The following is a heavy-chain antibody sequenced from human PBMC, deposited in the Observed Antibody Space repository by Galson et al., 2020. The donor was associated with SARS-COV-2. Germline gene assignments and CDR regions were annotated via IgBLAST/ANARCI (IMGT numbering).Heavy chain of an antibody. V-gene: IGHV4-31*11. J-gene: IGHJ4*02. CDR3: ARGDYYDSSGFDY. Sequence: SETLSLTCAVSGGSISSGGYYWSWIRQHPGKGLEWIGYIYYSGSTYYNPSLKSRVTISVDTSKNQFSLKLSSVTAADTAVYYCARGDYYDSSGFDYWGQGTLVTVSS. D-gene: IGHD3-22*01. CDR1: GGSISSGGYY. CDR2: IYYSGST.